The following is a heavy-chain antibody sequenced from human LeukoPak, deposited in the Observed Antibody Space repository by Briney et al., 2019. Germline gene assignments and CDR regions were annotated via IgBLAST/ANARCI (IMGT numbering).Heavy chain of an antibody. CDR1: GFTFSSYA. CDR2: ISYDGSNK. D-gene: IGHD6-13*01. Sequence: GGSLRLSCAASGFTFSSYAMHWVRQAPGKGLEWVAVISYDGSNKYYADSVKGRFTISRDNSKNTLYLQMNSLRAEDTAVYYCASPKGKSSSWYGTFDYWGQGTLVTVSS. CDR3: ASPKGKSSSWYGTFDY. J-gene: IGHJ4*02. V-gene: IGHV3-30*04.